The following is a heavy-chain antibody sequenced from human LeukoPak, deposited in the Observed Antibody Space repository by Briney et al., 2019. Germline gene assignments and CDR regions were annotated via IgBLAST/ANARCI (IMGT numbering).Heavy chain of an antibody. CDR2: VSSDGSTT. CDR1: GFTFSNSW. J-gene: IGHJ4*02. V-gene: IGHV3-74*01. D-gene: IGHD3-3*01. CDR3: ARDGVTIFGVVTY. Sequence: SGGSLRLSCAASGFTFSNSWMHWVRQAPGKGLVWVSRVSSDGSTTTYADSVKGRFTISRDNAKNTLYLQMNSLSAEDTAVYYCARDGVTIFGVVTYWGQGTLVTVSS.